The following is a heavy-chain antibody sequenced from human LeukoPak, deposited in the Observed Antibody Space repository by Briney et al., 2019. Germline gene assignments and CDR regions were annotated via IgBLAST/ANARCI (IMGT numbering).Heavy chain of an antibody. V-gene: IGHV1-8*01. J-gene: IGHJ4*02. CDR3: AKDREDIVVVPAAPQDY. D-gene: IGHD2-2*01. CDR2: MNPNSGNT. Sequence: ASVKVSCKASGYTFTSYDINWVRQATGQGLEWMGWMNPNSGNTGYAQKFQGRVTMTRNTSISTAYMELSSLRSEDTAVYYCAKDREDIVVVPAAPQDYWGQGTLVTVSS. CDR1: GYTFTSYD.